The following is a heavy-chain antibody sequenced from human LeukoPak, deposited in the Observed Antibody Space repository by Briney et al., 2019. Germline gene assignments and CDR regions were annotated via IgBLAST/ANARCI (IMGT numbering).Heavy chain of an antibody. CDR2: IYHSGST. Sequence: SETLSLTCTVSGYSISSGYYWGWNRQPPGKGLEWIGSIYHSGSTYYNPSLKSRVTISVDTSKNQFSLKLSSVTAADTAVYYCARDYTSVVPAANHFDYWGQGTLVTVSS. V-gene: IGHV4-38-2*02. J-gene: IGHJ4*02. CDR1: GYSISSGYY. D-gene: IGHD2-2*01. CDR3: ARDYTSVVPAANHFDY.